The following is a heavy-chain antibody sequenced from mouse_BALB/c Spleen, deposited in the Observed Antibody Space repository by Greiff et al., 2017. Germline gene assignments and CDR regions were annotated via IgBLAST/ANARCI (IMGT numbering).Heavy chain of an antibody. Sequence: VKVVESGPGLVQPSQSLSITCTVSGFSLTSYGVHWVRQSPGKGLEWLGVIWSGGSTDYNAAFISRLSISKDNSKSQVFFKMNSLQADDTAIYYCARNYYYGSSYVGFAYWGQGTLVTVSA. CDR2: IWSGGST. V-gene: IGHV2-4-1*01. D-gene: IGHD1-1*01. CDR1: GFSLTSYG. CDR3: ARNYYYGSSYVGFAY. J-gene: IGHJ3*01.